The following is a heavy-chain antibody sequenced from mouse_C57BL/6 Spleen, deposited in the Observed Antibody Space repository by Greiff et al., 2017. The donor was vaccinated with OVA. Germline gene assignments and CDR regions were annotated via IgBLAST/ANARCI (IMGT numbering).Heavy chain of an antibody. Sequence: QVQLQQSGPELVKPGASVKISCKASGYAFSSSWMNWVKQRPGKGLEWIGRIYPGDGDTNYNGKFKGKATLTADKSSSKAYMQPSSLTSEDSAVYFCARGWGNYGYYAMDYWGQGTSVTVSS. J-gene: IGHJ4*01. D-gene: IGHD2-1*01. CDR2: IYPGDGDT. CDR3: ARGWGNYGYYAMDY. V-gene: IGHV1-82*01. CDR1: GYAFSSSW.